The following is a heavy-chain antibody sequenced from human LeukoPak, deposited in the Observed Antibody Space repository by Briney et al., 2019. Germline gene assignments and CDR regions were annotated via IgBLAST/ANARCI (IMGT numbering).Heavy chain of an antibody. Sequence: RASVKVSCKASGGTFSSYAISWVRQAPGQGLEWMGRIIPIFGTANYAQKFQGRVTITTDESTSTAYMELSSLRSEDTAVYYCARSPGGRQQFNFDYWGQGTLVTVSS. V-gene: IGHV1-69*05. CDR2: IIPIFGTA. CDR1: GGTFSSYA. J-gene: IGHJ4*02. D-gene: IGHD6-13*01. CDR3: ARSPGGRQQFNFDY.